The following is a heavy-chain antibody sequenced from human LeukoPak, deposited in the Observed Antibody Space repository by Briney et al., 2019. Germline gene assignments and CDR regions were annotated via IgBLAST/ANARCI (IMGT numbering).Heavy chain of an antibody. CDR2: ISSSSTYI. J-gene: IGHJ4*02. D-gene: IGHD5-12*01. CDR1: GFTFSSYA. Sequence: GGSLRLSCAASGFTFSSYAMSWVRQAPGKGLEWVSSISSSSTYISYADSVKGRFTISRDNAKNSLDLQMDSLRVEDTAVYYCAREGYSAYGLDNWGQGTLVTVSS. V-gene: IGHV3-21*01. CDR3: AREGYSAYGLDN.